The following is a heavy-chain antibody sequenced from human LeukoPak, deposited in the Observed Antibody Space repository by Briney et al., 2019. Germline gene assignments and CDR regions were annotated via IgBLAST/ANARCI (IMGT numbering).Heavy chain of an antibody. CDR2: IYTSGST. CDR3: ARDKTYYYGSGSYYETRDWFDP. J-gene: IGHJ5*02. CDR1: GGSISSYY. V-gene: IGHV4-4*07. D-gene: IGHD3-10*01. Sequence: SETLSLTCTVSGGSISSYYWSWIRQPAGKGLEWIGRIYTSGSTNYNPSLKSRVTMSVDTSKNQFSLKLSSVTAADTAVYCCARDKTYYYGSGSYYETRDWFDPWGQGTLVTVSS.